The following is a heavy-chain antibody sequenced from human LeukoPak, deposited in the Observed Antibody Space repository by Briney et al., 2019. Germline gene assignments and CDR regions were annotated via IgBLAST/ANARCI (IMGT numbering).Heavy chain of an antibody. Sequence: GGSLRLSCTTSGFTFSSYWMSWVRQAPGKGLEWVANIKYDENEKYYVDSVKGRFTISRDNGDNSLFLQMISLRAEDTAVYYCARDYWNYGGNSDGAFDIWGQGTMVTVSS. V-gene: IGHV3-7*01. CDR2: IKYDENEK. CDR3: ARDYWNYGGNSDGAFDI. D-gene: IGHD4-23*01. J-gene: IGHJ3*02. CDR1: GFTFSSYW.